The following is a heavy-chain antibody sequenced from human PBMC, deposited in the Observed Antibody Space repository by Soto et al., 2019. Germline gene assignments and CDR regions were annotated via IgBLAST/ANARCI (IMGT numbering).Heavy chain of an antibody. V-gene: IGHV3-7*01. J-gene: IGHJ6*02. CDR3: ARDRYCSSTSCYHLYGMDL. D-gene: IGHD2-2*01. Sequence: VGSLRLSCASSVFTFSSYWMSCVRHSPGKWLEWVANIKQDGSEKYYVDSVKGRFTISRDNAKNSLYLQMNSLRAEDTAVYYCARDRYCSSTSCYHLYGMDLWGQGTKVTVSX. CDR2: IKQDGSEK. CDR1: VFTFSSYW.